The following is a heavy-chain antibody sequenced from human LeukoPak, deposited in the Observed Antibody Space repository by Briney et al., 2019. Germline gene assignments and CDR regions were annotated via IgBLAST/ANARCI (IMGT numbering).Heavy chain of an antibody. CDR1: GGSISNYY. J-gene: IGHJ5*02. V-gene: IGHV4-4*07. CDR3: ASGSSGYDP. Sequence: SETLSLTCTVSGGSISNYYWSWIRQPAGKGLEWIGRIYSSGTTIYNPSLKSRVTMSVDTSKNQFSLKLSSVTAADTAVYFCASGSSGYDPWGQATLVTVSS. D-gene: IGHD5-12*01. CDR2: IYSSGTT.